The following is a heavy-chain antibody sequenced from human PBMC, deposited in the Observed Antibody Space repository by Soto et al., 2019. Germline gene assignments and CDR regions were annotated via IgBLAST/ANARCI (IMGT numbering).Heavy chain of an antibody. CDR1: GGSFSGYY. Sequence: SETLSLTCAVYGGSFSGYYWSWIRQPPGKGLEWIGEINHSGSTNYNPSLKSRVTISVDTSKNQFSLKLSSVTAADTAVYYCARAPKHCSSTSCSKGLDYYYYMDVWGKGTTVTVSS. V-gene: IGHV4-34*01. J-gene: IGHJ6*03. CDR2: INHSGST. CDR3: ARAPKHCSSTSCSKGLDYYYYMDV. D-gene: IGHD2-2*01.